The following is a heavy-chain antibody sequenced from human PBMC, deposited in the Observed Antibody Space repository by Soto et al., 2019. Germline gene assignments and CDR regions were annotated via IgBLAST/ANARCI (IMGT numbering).Heavy chain of an antibody. J-gene: IGHJ6*02. CDR2: ISYHGGIK. CDR3: ATNMPSEFSNSLWSMEV. D-gene: IGHD6-6*01. Sequence: GESLKISCAGSGFTFRNFGIHWVRQAPGKGLEWVAYISYHGGIKYYADSVKGPFTISRDNSQNTVYLQMNSLGPEDSAVYYCATNMPSEFSNSLWSMEVWGQGTTVTSP. CDR1: GFTFRNFG. V-gene: IGHV3-30*03.